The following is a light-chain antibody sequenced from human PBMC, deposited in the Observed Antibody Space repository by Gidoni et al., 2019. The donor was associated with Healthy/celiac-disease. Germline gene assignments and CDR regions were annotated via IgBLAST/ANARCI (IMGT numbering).Light chain of an antibody. V-gene: IGKV3-20*01. CDR1: QSVSSSN. Sequence: ALTPSPGTLSLSPGERAPLTCRASQSVSSSNLAGYQQKPGQAPRVLIYGASSRATGIPDMFSGSVSGTDFTLTISRLELEDLAVYYCQQYCSSPLTFGGGTKVEIK. CDR2: GAS. CDR3: QQYCSSPLT. J-gene: IGKJ4*01.